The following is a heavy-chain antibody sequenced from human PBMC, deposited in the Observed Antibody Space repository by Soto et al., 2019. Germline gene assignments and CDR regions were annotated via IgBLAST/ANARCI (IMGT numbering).Heavy chain of an antibody. Sequence: QVRLQESGPGLVRPSQTLSLTCNVSGAPISSGGFYWSWIRQHPGKGPEWIGYIYNSGTTFYIPSLGSRVTMSLDAAKNHFSLELRSVTVADTAVYYCAREPISTPRGVTQVDPWGQGTQVTVSS. D-gene: IGHD3-10*01. V-gene: IGHV4-31*03. CDR3: AREPISTPRGVTQVDP. CDR1: GAPISSGGFY. CDR2: IYNSGTT. J-gene: IGHJ5*02.